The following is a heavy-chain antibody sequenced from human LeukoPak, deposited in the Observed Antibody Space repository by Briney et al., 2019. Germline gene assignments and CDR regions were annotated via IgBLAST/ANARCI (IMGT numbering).Heavy chain of an antibody. J-gene: IGHJ6*03. Sequence: GASVKVSCKASGGTFSSYAISWVRQAPGQGLEWMGGIIPIFGTANYAQKFQGRVTITADKSTSTAYMELRSLRSDDTAVYYCATGYSYGYGVEVPHDYYYYMDVWGKGTTVTVSS. CDR1: GGTFSSYA. CDR2: IIPIFGTA. CDR3: ATGYSYGYGVEVPHDYYYYMDV. V-gene: IGHV1-69*06. D-gene: IGHD5-18*01.